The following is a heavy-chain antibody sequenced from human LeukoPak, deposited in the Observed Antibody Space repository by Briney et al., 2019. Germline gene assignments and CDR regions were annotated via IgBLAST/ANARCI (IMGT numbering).Heavy chain of an antibody. J-gene: IGHJ5*02. D-gene: IGHD6-13*01. V-gene: IGHV1-2*06. CDR1: GGTFTGYS. Sequence: ASVKVSCKASGGTFTGYSMHWVRQAPGQGLEWMGRINPNSGGTNYAQKFQGRVTMTRDTSISTAYMELSSLRSDDTAVYYCARDRLAAGGSGAWGQGTLVTVSS. CDR3: ARDRLAAGGSGA. CDR2: INPNSGGT.